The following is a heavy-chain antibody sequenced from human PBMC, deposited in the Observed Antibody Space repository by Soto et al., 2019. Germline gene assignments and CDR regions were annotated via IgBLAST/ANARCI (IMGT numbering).Heavy chain of an antibody. Sequence: VQLLESGGGLVQPGGSLRLSCAASGFTFSSYAMSWVRQAPGKGLEWVSAISGSGGSTYYADSVKGRFTISRDNSKNTLYLQMNSLRAEVTAVYYCAKVRGAGTGRGVYDYWGQGTLVTVSS. CDR2: ISGSGGST. CDR1: GFTFSSYA. J-gene: IGHJ4*02. D-gene: IGHD1-1*01. V-gene: IGHV3-23*01. CDR3: AKVRGAGTGRGVYDY.